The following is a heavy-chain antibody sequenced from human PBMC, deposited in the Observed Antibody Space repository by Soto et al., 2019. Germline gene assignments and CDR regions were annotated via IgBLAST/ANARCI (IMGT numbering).Heavy chain of an antibody. D-gene: IGHD3-3*01. CDR2: IYPGDSDT. CDR1: GYSFTSYW. J-gene: IGHJ6*02. Sequence: PGQSVKISCKCSGYSFTSYWIGWVRQIPGKGLEWMGIIYPGDSDTRYSPSFQGRVTISADKSISTAYLQWSSLKASDTAMYYCARLGYYDFWSGPNGMDVWGQGTTVTVS. V-gene: IGHV5-51*01. CDR3: ARLGYYDFWSGPNGMDV.